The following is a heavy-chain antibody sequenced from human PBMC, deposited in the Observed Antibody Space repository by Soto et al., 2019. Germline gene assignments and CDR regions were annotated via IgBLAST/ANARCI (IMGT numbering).Heavy chain of an antibody. D-gene: IGHD3-9*01. CDR2: IIPILGIA. CDR1: GGTFSSYT. CDR3: ARDSILTGSPFDY. J-gene: IGHJ4*02. Sequence: GASVKVSCKASGGTFSSYTISWVRQAPGQGLEWMGRIIPILGIANYAQKFQGRVTITADESTSTAYMELSSLRSEDTAVYYCARDSILTGSPFDYWGQGTLVTVSS. V-gene: IGHV1-69*04.